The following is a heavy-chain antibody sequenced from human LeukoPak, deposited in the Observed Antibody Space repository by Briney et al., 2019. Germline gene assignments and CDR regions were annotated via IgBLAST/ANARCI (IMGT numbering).Heavy chain of an antibody. CDR1: GGTFSSYA. Sequence: ASVKVSCKASGGTFSSYAISWVRQAPGQGLEWMGGIIPIFGTANYAQKFQGRVTITADESTSTAYMELSRLRSDDTAVYYCARESGYTYGLIDYWGQGALVTVSS. J-gene: IGHJ4*02. D-gene: IGHD5-18*01. CDR2: IIPIFGTA. V-gene: IGHV1-69*13. CDR3: ARESGYTYGLIDY.